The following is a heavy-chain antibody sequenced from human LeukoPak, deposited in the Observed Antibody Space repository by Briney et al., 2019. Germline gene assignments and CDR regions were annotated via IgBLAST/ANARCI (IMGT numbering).Heavy chain of an antibody. D-gene: IGHD3-22*01. CDR2: IYPGDSDT. V-gene: IGHV5-51*01. CDR3: ARSFRRYYDSSGYFLFDY. Sequence: GESLQISCKGSGYRFTSYWIGWVRQMPGKGLGWMGIIYPGDSDTRYSPSFQGQVTISADKSISTAYLQWSSLKASDTAMYYCARSFRRYYDSSGYFLFDYWGQGTLVTVSS. J-gene: IGHJ4*02. CDR1: GYRFTSYW.